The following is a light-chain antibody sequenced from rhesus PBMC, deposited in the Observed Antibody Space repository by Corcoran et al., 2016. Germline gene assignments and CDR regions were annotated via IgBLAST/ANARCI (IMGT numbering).Light chain of an antibody. CDR2: FAS. Sequence: DIQMTQSPSSLSASVGDKVTITCRASQDINNYLIWYQQKPGKAPKPLIYFASILEAGVPSRFSGSRTGTDYTLTISSMQPEDIATNYCQQYNTSPRAFGQGTKVEIK. CDR1: QDINNY. V-gene: IGKV1-66*01. J-gene: IGKJ1*01. CDR3: QQYNTSPRA.